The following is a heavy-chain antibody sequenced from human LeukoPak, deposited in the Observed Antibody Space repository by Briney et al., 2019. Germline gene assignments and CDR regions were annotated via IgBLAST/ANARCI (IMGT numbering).Heavy chain of an antibody. CDR3: ARTNSGYDYLDY. Sequence: GRSLILSCAASGFTFSSYAMHWVRQAPGKGLEWVAVISYDGSNKYYADSVKGRFTISRDNSKNTLYLQMNSLRAEDTAVYYCARTNSGYDYLDYWGQGTLVTVSS. D-gene: IGHD5-12*01. J-gene: IGHJ4*02. V-gene: IGHV3-30-3*01. CDR1: GFTFSSYA. CDR2: ISYDGSNK.